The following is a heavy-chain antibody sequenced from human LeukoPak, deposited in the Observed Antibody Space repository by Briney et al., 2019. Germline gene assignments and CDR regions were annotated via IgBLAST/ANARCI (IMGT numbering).Heavy chain of an antibody. CDR3: ARDTYYYDSSGYYLFDY. CDR2: INPSGGST. Sequence: ASVKVSCKASGYTFTGYYTHWVRQAPGQGLEWMGIINPSGGSTSYAQKFQGRVTMTRDTSTSTVYMELSSLRSEDTAVYYCARDTYYYDSSGYYLFDYWGQGTLVTVSS. D-gene: IGHD3-22*01. V-gene: IGHV1-46*01. CDR1: GYTFTGYY. J-gene: IGHJ4*02.